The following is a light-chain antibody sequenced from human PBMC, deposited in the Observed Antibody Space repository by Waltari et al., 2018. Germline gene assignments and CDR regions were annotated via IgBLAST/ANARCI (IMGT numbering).Light chain of an antibody. J-gene: IGLJ1*01. V-gene: IGLV2-14*03. CDR2: DVN. CDR1: SSDIGTYNF. CDR3: SSYTTGSTRYV. Sequence: QSALTKPAYESGSTGQSNTIPCTGTSSDIGTYNFVSWYQKHPGKAPKVMIYDVNKRPSGVSSRFSGSKSGNTASLTISGLQAEDEADYYCSSYTTGSTRYVFGSGTKVTVL.